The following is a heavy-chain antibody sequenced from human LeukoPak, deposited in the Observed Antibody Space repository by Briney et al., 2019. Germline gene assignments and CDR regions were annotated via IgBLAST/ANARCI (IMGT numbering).Heavy chain of an antibody. Sequence: GGSLRVSCAASGFTFSDYYMSWIRQAPGKGLEWLSYISRGGTTIYYADSVKGRFTISRDNAKNSLYLQMNSLRAEDTAVYYCARDPKRGDSSFDYWGQGTLVTVSS. D-gene: IGHD3-16*01. CDR1: GFTFSDYY. CDR3: ARDPKRGDSSFDY. CDR2: ISRGGTTI. V-gene: IGHV3-11*01. J-gene: IGHJ4*02.